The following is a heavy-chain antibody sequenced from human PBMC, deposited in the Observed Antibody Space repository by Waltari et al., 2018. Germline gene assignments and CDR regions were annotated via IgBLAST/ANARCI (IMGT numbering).Heavy chain of an antibody. V-gene: IGHV4-61*02. CDR2: IYTSGSN. CDR3: ARDGGYSYGSDYFDY. D-gene: IGHD5-18*01. Sequence: QVQLQESGPGLVKPSQTLSLTCTVSGGSISSGSYYWSWIRQPDGKGLEWIGRIYTSGSNNSNPFLKSRVTTSVDTSKTQFSLMLSLVTAAAAAVYYCARDGGYSYGSDYFDYWGQGTLVTVSS. CDR1: GGSISSGSYY. J-gene: IGHJ4*02.